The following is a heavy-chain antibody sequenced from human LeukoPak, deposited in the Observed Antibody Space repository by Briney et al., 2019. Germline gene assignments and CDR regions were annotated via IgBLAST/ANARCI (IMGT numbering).Heavy chain of an antibody. J-gene: IGHJ4*02. CDR1: GYTFTSYY. CDR3: ARANRRDGYNFENDY. CDR2: INPSGGST. Sequence: ASVKVSCKASGYTFTSYYMHWVRQAPGQGLEWMGIINPSGGSTSYAQKFQGRVTMTRDMSTSTVYMELSSLRSEDTAVYYCARANRRDGYNFENDYWGQGTLVTVSS. V-gene: IGHV1-46*01. D-gene: IGHD5-24*01.